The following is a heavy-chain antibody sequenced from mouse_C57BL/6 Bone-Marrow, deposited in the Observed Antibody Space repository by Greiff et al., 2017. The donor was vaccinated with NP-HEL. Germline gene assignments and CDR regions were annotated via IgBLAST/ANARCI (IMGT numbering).Heavy chain of an antibody. V-gene: IGHV1-19*01. CDR3: ARRTYYAMDY. CDR2: INPYNGGT. J-gene: IGHJ4*01. CDR1: GYTFTDYY. Sequence: LKESGPVLVKPGASVKMSCKASGYTFTDYYMNWVKQSHGKSLEWIGVINPYNGGTSYNQKFKGKATLTVDKSSSTAYMELNSLTSEDSAVYYCARRTYYAMDYWGQGTSVTVSS.